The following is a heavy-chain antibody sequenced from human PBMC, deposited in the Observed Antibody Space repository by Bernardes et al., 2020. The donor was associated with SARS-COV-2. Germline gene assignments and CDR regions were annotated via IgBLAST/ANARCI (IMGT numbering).Heavy chain of an antibody. CDR2: FVPEDGET. CDR1: GYTRTELY. CDR3: ATGPPIGVWSGYYD. D-gene: IGHD3-3*01. J-gene: IGHJ4*02. V-gene: IGHV1-24*01. Sequence: ASVKVSCKVSGYTRTELYMHWVRQPPGKGREWMGGFVPEDGETIYAQQFQGRVTMTDDTTTDTAYMELSSLRSEDTAVYYCATGPPIGVWSGYYDWGQGTLVTVSS.